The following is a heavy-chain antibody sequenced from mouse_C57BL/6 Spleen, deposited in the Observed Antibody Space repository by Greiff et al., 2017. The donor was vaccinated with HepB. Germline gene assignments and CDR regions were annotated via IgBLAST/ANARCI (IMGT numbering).Heavy chain of an antibody. V-gene: IGHV5-9*01. CDR1: GFTFSSYT. D-gene: IGHD2-4*01. CDR3: ARQGLRRGCYAMDY. J-gene: IGHJ4*01. CDR2: ISGGGGNT. Sequence: EVQLVESGGGLVKPGGSLKLSCAASGFTFSSYTMSWVRQTPEKRLEWVATISGGGGNTYYPDSVKGRFTISRDNAKNTLYLQMSSLRSEDTALYDCARQGLRRGCYAMDYWGQGTSVTVSS.